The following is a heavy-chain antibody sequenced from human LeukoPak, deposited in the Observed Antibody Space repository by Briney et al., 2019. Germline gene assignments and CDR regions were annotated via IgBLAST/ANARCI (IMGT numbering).Heavy chain of an antibody. J-gene: IGHJ5*02. D-gene: IGHD3-10*01. CDR1: GYSFTGYY. CDR2: INPNSGGT. Sequence: ASVTVSCKASGYSFTGYYMHWVRQAPGRGLEWMGWINPNSGGTNFAQKFQGRVTMTRDTSISTAYMELSRLRSDDTAVYYCARGTPYGSGSYYWSWGQGTLVTVSS. CDR3: ARGTPYGSGSYYWS. V-gene: IGHV1-2*02.